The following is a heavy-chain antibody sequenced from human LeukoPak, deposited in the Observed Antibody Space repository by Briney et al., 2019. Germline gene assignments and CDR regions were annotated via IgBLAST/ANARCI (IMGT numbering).Heavy chain of an antibody. CDR2: IYYSGST. Sequence: SETLSLTCTVSGGSISSYYWSWIRQPPGKGLEWIGYIYYSGSTNYNPSLKSRVTISVDTSKNQFSLKLSSVTAADTAVYYCAREADSSGWYGDAFDIWGQGTMVTVSS. CDR3: AREADSSGWYGDAFDI. CDR1: GGSISSYY. V-gene: IGHV4-59*01. J-gene: IGHJ3*02. D-gene: IGHD6-19*01.